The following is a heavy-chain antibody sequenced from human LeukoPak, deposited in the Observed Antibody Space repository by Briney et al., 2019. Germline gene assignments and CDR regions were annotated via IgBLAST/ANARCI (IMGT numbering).Heavy chain of an antibody. Sequence: SETLSLTCTVSGGSISSGSYYWGWIRQPPGKGLEWIGSIYYTGSTYYSPSLKSRVTISADTSKNQFYLKLTSVTAADTAVYYCARETYYSDTSGDEKYLGIDYWGQGTLVTVSS. CDR1: GGSISSGSYY. V-gene: IGHV4-39*07. CDR2: IYYTGST. D-gene: IGHD3-22*01. CDR3: ARETYYSDTSGDEKYLGIDY. J-gene: IGHJ4*02.